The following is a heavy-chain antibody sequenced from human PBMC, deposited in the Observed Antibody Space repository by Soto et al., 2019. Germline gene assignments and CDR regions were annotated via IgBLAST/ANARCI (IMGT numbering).Heavy chain of an antibody. V-gene: IGHV3-53*01. J-gene: IGHJ6*02. CDR3: ARDNRKSYDIWSGYYNYYYYGMDV. CDR2: IYSGGST. CDR1: GFTFSNAW. D-gene: IGHD3-9*01. Sequence: GGSLRLSCAASGFTFSNAWMSWVRQAPGKGLEWVSVIYSGGSTYYADSVKGRFTISRDNSKNTLYLQMNSLRAEDTAVYYCARDNRKSYDIWSGYYNYYYYGMDVWGQGTTVPVSS.